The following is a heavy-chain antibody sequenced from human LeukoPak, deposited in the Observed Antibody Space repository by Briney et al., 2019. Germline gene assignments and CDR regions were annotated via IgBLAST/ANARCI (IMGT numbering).Heavy chain of an antibody. D-gene: IGHD5-18*01. CDR2: IYYTEST. J-gene: IGHJ3*02. V-gene: IGHV4-39*01. CDR1: GGSISGYH. CDR3: ARHPRGYSFGSSAFDI. Sequence: PSETLSLTCSVSGGSISGYHWSWIRQPPGKGLEWIGSIYYTESTYYNPSLKSRVTISVDTSKNQFSLKLTSVTAADTAVYYCARHPRGYSFGSSAFDIWGQGTMVTVSS.